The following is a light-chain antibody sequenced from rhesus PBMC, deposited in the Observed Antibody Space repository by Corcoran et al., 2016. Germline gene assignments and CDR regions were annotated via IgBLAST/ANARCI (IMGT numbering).Light chain of an antibody. J-gene: IGKJ3*01. CDR1: ENVNKY. CDR2: KAS. Sequence: DIQMTQSPSSLSASVGDRVTITCRTSENVNKYLNLYQQKPGQPPKLLIYKASTLQSGVPSRFSGSGSGTNYTFTISSLPSEDVATYYCQHNYGTPFTFDPGTKLDIK. V-gene: IGKV1-74*01. CDR3: QHNYGTPFT.